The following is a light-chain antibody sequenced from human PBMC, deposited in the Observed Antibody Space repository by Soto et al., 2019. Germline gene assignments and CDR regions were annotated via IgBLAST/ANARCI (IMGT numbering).Light chain of an antibody. CDR1: RSIGDW. V-gene: IGKV1-5*01. CDR3: QHYHSYPFS. CDR2: DAS. J-gene: IGKJ3*01. Sequence: DIQMTQSPSTLSASVGDRVTITCRASRSIGDWLAWYQQRPGKAPKLLIYDASSLKSGVPSMFRGSGSGTEYTLTISSLQPEDFATYYCQHYHSYPFSFGPGTKVDFK.